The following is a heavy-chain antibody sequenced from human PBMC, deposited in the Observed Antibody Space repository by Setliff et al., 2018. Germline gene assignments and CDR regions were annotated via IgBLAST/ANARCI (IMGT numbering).Heavy chain of an antibody. CDR1: GFTFSNSW. CDR2: IKQDGSEK. V-gene: IGHV3-7*03. J-gene: IGHJ4*02. D-gene: IGHD2-2*01. CDR3: TTPLIVVVPAATLRGYSGYEITDY. Sequence: GGSLRLSCAASGFTFSNSWMSWVRQAPGKGLEWVANIKQDGSEKYYVDSVKGRFTISRDNAKNSLYLQMNSLKTEDTAVYYCTTPLIVVVPAATLRGYSGYEITDYWGQGTLVTVPQ.